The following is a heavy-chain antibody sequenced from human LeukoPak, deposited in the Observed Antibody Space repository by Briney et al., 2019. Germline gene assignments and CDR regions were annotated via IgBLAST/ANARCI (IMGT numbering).Heavy chain of an antibody. J-gene: IGHJ5*02. Sequence: GGSLRLSCAASGFTFSSYGMHWVRQAPGKGLEWVAVIWYDGSNKYYADSVKGRFTISRDNSKNTLYLQMNSLRAEDMAVYYCARDYGSGINWFDPWGQGTLVTVSS. CDR2: IWYDGSNK. V-gene: IGHV3-33*01. D-gene: IGHD3-10*01. CDR3: ARDYGSGINWFDP. CDR1: GFTFSSYG.